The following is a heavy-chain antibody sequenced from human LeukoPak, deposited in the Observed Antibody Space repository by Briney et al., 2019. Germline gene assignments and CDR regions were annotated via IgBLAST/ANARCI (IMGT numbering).Heavy chain of an antibody. CDR1: GGSISSYY. CDR2: IYYSGST. J-gene: IGHJ6*02. D-gene: IGHD3/OR15-3a*01. V-gene: IGHV4-59*01. CDR3: ARWTQKNYYYYGMDV. Sequence: PSETLSLTCTVSGGSISSYYWSWIRQPPGKGLEWIGYIYYSGSTNYNPSLKSRVTISVDTSKNQFSLKLSSVTAADTAVYYCARWTQKNYYYYGMDVWGQGTTVTVSS.